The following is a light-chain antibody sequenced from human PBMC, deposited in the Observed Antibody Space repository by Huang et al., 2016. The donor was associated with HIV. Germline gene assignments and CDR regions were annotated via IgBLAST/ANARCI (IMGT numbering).Light chain of an antibody. V-gene: IGKV3-11*01. CDR2: YAS. CDR3: QHRNSRPPIT. CDR1: QSVVN. Sequence: EIVFTQSPATLSLSPGERATLSCRASQSVVNFAWYQHKPGHAPRLLIYYASNRASGIPVMFSCSGSGTDLALTVNIMQPEAYAVYYCQHRNSRPPITFGGGTRLEIK. J-gene: IGKJ5*01.